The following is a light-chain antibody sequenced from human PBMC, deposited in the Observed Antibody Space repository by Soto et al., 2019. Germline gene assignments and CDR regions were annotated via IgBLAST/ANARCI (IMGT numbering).Light chain of an antibody. V-gene: IGLV4-60*03. CDR1: SGHSSYI. CDR2: LEGSGSY. Sequence: QLVLTQLSSASASLGSSVKLTCTLSSGHSSYILACHQQQPGKAPRDLMKLEGSGSYNKGSGVPDLFSGSSSGADRYLTISNLQSADEADYYCEPGDSNTRVCGGGTTLTLL. CDR3: EPGDSNTRV. J-gene: IGLJ2*01.